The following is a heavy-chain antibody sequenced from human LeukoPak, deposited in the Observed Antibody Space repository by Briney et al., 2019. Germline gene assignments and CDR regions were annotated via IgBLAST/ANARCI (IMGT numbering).Heavy chain of an antibody. D-gene: IGHD6-19*01. CDR2: ITSGGSFI. CDR3: ANRAVSGAGALDY. Sequence: GGSLRLSCAASGFTFSSYAMSWVRQPPGKGLEWVSTITSGGSFIYYADSVKGRFTISRDNSKNTLYLQTNSLRAEDTAEYYCANRAVSGAGALDYWGQGTLVTVSS. J-gene: IGHJ4*02. CDR1: GFTFSSYA. V-gene: IGHV3-23*05.